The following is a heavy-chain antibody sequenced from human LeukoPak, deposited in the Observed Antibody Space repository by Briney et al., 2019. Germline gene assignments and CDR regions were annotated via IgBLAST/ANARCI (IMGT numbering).Heavy chain of an antibody. CDR2: IYYSGST. V-gene: IGHV4-31*03. J-gene: IGHJ6*02. CDR3: ARDPASPYYYYGVDV. CDR1: GGSISNDGYY. Sequence: PSETLSLTCTVSGGSISNDGYYWSWIRQHPGKGLEWIGYIYYSGSTYYNPSLKSRVTISVDTSKNQFSLKLSSVTAADTAVYYCARDPASPYYYYGVDVWGQGTTVTVS.